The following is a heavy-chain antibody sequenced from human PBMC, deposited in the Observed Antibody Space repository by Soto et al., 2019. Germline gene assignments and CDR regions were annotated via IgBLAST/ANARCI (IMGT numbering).Heavy chain of an antibody. D-gene: IGHD3-22*01. CDR3: XXQFDFDRSGYYYAY. CDR1: GGTFSRFA. CDR2: IIPIFGTA. Sequence: QVQLVQSGAEVKKPGSSVKVSCKASGGTFSRFAISWVRQAPGQGLEWMGGIIPIFGTANYAKNFQGRLSITADESTSTVYMDLSSLRSEDTAVXXXXXQFDFDRSGYYYAYWGQGTLVSVSS. J-gene: IGHJ4*02. V-gene: IGHV1-69*01.